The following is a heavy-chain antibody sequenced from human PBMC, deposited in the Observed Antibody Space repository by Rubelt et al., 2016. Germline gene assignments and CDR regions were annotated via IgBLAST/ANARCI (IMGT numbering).Heavy chain of an antibody. CDR3: AHSRAARFLDY. V-gene: IGHV2-5*01. CDR2: IYWNDDK. D-gene: IGHD6-6*01. CDR1: GFSLSSSAVG. Sequence: QITLKESGPTLVKPTQTLTLTCTFSGFSLSSSAVGVVWIRKPPGKALEWLALIYWNDDKRYSPYLLSRLTITKDTSKKQVVLTMTNMDPVDTATYYCAHSRAARFLDYWGQGTLVTVSS. J-gene: IGHJ4*02.